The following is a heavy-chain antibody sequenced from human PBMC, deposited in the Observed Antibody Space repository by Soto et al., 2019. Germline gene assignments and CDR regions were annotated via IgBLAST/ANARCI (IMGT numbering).Heavy chain of an antibody. J-gene: IGHJ5*02. CDR2: ISSSSSYI. V-gene: IGHV3-21*01. CDR1: GFTFSSYS. D-gene: IGHD3-9*01. CDR3: ARDAWPYYDILTGLGWFDP. Sequence: GGSLRLSCAASGFTFSSYSMNWVRQAPGKGLEWVSSISSSSSYIYYADSVKGRFTISRDNAKNSLYLQMNSLRAEDTAVYYCARDAWPYYDILTGLGWFDPWGQGTLVTVSS.